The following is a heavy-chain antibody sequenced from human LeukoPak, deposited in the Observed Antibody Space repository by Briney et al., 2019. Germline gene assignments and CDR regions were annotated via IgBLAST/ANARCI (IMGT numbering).Heavy chain of an antibody. J-gene: IGHJ6*02. CDR3: ARTQVYYGDYVPYYYYGMDV. CDR1: GGSISSYY. D-gene: IGHD4-17*01. Sequence: PSETLSLTCTVSGGSISSYYWSWIRQPPGKGLEWIGYIYYSGSTNYNPTLKSRVTISVDTSKNQFSLKLSSVTAADTAVYYCARTQVYYGDYVPYYYYGMDVWGQGTTVTVSS. CDR2: IYYSGST. V-gene: IGHV4-59*01.